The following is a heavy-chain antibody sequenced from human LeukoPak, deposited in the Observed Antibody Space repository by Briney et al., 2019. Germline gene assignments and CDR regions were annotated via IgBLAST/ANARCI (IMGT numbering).Heavy chain of an antibody. V-gene: IGHV3-11*05. Sequence: WGSLRRSSSASGFTFNDYYMSWIPHAPGNGLEGVSYPSSSSSYTKYADSMKGRLTISRNNAKNSLYLQMNSLRAEETAVYYCARAFGGSAYKMIDYWGQGTLVTVSS. D-gene: IGHD1-26*01. J-gene: IGHJ4*02. CDR1: GFTFNDYY. CDR2: PSSSSSYT. CDR3: ARAFGGSAYKMIDY.